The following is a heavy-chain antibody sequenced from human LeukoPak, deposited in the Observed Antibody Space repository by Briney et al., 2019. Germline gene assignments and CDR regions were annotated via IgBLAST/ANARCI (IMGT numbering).Heavy chain of an antibody. CDR1: GFTFSSYA. V-gene: IGHV3-48*04. J-gene: IGHJ4*02. D-gene: IGHD2-8*02. CDR2: ISSSGSTI. CDR3: ARDRAVVWGFDY. Sequence: PGRSLRLSCAASGFTFSSYAMHWVRQAPGKGLEWVSYISSSGSTIYYADSVKGRFTISRDNAKNSLYLQMNSLRAEDTAVYYCARDRAVVWGFDYWGQGTLVTVSS.